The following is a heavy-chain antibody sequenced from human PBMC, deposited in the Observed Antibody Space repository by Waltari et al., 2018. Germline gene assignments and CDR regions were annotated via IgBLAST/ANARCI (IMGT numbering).Heavy chain of an antibody. J-gene: IGHJ6*02. CDR2: ISGSGGST. CDR3: AKDREYSSGWYRDYYYGMDV. CDR1: GFTFSSYA. D-gene: IGHD6-19*01. Sequence: EVQLLESGGGLVQPGGSLRLSCAASGFTFSSYAMSWVRQAPGKGLEWVSAISGSGGSTYYADSVKGRFTISRDNSKNTLYLQMNSLRAEDTAVYYCAKDREYSSGWYRDYYYGMDVWGQGTTVTVSS. V-gene: IGHV3-23*01.